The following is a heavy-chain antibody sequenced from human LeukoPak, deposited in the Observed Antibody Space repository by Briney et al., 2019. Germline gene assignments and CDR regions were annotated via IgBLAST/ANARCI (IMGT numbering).Heavy chain of an antibody. Sequence: SETLSLTCTVSGGSISSSYWSWIRQPPGKGLEWIGYIYYSGSTNYNPSLDSRVTISVDTSKNKFSLKLTSVTAADTAVYYCARYSGTWPYAFDIWGQGTRVTVSS. J-gene: IGHJ3*02. D-gene: IGHD6-13*01. CDR1: GGSISSSY. V-gene: IGHV4-59*01. CDR3: ARYSGTWPYAFDI. CDR2: IYYSGST.